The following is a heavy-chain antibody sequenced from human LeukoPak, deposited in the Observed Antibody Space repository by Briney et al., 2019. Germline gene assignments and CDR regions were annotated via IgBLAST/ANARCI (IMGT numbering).Heavy chain of an antibody. Sequence: PGGSLRLSCAASGFTFSSYGMHWVRQAPGKGLEWVAVISYDGSNKYYADSVKGRFTISRDNSKSTLYLQMNSLRAEDTAVYYCARGRVVVSGSYYLDYWGQGTLVTVSS. CDR3: ARGRVVVSGSYYLDY. D-gene: IGHD2-15*01. V-gene: IGHV3-30*03. J-gene: IGHJ4*02. CDR2: ISYDGSNK. CDR1: GFTFSSYG.